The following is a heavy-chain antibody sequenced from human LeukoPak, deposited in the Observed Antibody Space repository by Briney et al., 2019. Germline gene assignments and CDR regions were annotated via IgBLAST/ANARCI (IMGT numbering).Heavy chain of an antibody. D-gene: IGHD6-6*01. J-gene: IGHJ5*02. CDR3: VKASSSSPQYDWFDA. V-gene: IGHV3-23*01. CDR2: VSGTGGRT. CDR1: GFTFSTYA. Sequence: LPGGSLRLSCAASGFTFSTYAMSWVRQAPGKGLEWVSVVSGTGGRTYYADSVKGRFTISRDNSKNTLYLQMNSLRAEDTALYYCVKASSSSPQYDWFDAWGQGTLVTVSS.